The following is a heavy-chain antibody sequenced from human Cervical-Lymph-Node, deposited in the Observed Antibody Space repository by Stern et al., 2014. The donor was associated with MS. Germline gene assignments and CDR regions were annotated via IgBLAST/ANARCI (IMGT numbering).Heavy chain of an antibody. CDR1: GFTFANYG. V-gene: IGHV1-18*04. J-gene: IGHJ4*02. CDR3: ARYDSGSADF. D-gene: IGHD6-19*01. CDR2: VSPYNGKT. Sequence: VQLVESGTEVKEPGASVKVSCKTSGFTFANYGIVWVRQAPGQGLEWMGWVSPYNGKTNYEQTFQGRVTMTSETSTTTADMELRSLRSDDTAIYFCARYDSGSADFWGQGTLVTVSS.